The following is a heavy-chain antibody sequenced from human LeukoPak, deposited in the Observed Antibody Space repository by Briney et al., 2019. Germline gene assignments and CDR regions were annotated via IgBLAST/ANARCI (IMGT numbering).Heavy chain of an antibody. J-gene: IGHJ4*02. CDR2: INPSGGST. V-gene: IGHV1-46*01. D-gene: IGHD2-15*01. CDR1: GYTFTSYY. Sequence: GASVNVSCKASGYTFTSYYMHWVRQAPGQGLEWMGIINPSGGSTSYAQKFQGRVTMTRDMSTSTVYMELSSLTSEDTAVYYCPRYPRYCSGGSDCRRFDYWRQATLVTVCS. CDR3: PRYPRYCSGGSDCRRFDY.